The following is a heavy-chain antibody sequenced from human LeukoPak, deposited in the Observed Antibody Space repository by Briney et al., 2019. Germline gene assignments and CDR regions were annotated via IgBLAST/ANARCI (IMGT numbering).Heavy chain of an antibody. CDR2: INSDGSST. V-gene: IGHV3-74*01. CDR3: AGFWGYYYGMDV. CDR1: GFTVSSNY. J-gene: IGHJ6*02. Sequence: GGSLRLSCAASGFTVSSNYMSWVRQAPGKGLVWVSRINSDGSSTSYADSVKGRFTISRDNAKNTLYLQMNSLRAEDTAVYYCAGFWGYYYGMDVWGQGTTVTVSS. D-gene: IGHD3-16*01.